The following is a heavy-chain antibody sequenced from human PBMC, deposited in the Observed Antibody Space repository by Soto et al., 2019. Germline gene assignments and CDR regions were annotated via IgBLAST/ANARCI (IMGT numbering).Heavy chain of an antibody. J-gene: IGHJ3*02. V-gene: IGHV3-33*01. D-gene: IGHD2-21*01. CDR3: ARVPICGGDCYAGAFDI. CDR2: IWYDGSNK. Sequence: ESGGGVVQPGRSLRLSCAASGFTFSSYGMHWVRQAPGKGLEWVAVIWYDGSNKYYADSVKGRFTISRDNSKNTLYLQMNSLRAEDTAVYYCARVPICGGDCYAGAFDIWGQGTMVTVSS. CDR1: GFTFSSYG.